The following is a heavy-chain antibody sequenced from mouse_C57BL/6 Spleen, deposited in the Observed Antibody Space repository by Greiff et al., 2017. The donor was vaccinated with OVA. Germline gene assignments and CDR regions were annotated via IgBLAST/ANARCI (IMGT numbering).Heavy chain of an antibody. V-gene: IGHV8-12*01. CDR3: ARFYDYDERGFDY. D-gene: IGHD2-4*01. CDR1: GFSLSTSGMG. CDR2: IYWDDDK. J-gene: IGHJ2*01. Sequence: QVTLKESGPGILQSSQTLSLTCSFSGFSLSTSGMGVSWIRQPSGKGLEWLAHIYWDDDKRYNPSLKSRLTISKDTSRNQVFLKITSVDTADTATYYCARFYDYDERGFDYWGQGTTLTVSS.